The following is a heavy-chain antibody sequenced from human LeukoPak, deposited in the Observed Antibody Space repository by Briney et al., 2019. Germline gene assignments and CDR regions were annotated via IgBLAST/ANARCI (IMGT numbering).Heavy chain of an antibody. D-gene: IGHD3-10*01. CDR1: GFSMSRFG. CDR2: DRYDGSSQ. V-gene: IGHV3-30*02. CDR3: AKPKVAFGMMSIGGHDY. J-gene: IGHJ4*02. Sequence: GGSLRLSCVASGFSMSRFGMHWVRQAPGKGLEWVSFDRYDGSSQKYADSVKGRFTVSRDNSKNTFYLQMNSLESEDTAVYYCAKPKVAFGMMSIGGHDYWGPGTLVTVS.